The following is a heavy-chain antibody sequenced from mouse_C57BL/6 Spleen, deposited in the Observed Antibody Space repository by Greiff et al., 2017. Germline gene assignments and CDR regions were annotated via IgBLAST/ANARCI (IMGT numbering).Heavy chain of an antibody. Sequence: QVQLQQPGAELVKPGASVKLSCKASGYTFTSYWMHWVKQRPGRGLEWIGRIDPNSGGTKYNEKFKSKATLTLAKPSSTAYMQLSSLTSENSAVYDCARSRRSPDSFDYWGQGTTLTVSS. CDR1: GYTFTSYW. V-gene: IGHV1-72*01. CDR3: ARSRRSPDSFDY. CDR2: IDPNSGGT. J-gene: IGHJ2*01.